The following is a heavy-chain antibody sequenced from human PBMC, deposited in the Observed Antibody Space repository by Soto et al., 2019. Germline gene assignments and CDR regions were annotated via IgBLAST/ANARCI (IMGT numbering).Heavy chain of an antibody. CDR2: IDTDGNT. CDR1: GFTFSNYW. D-gene: IGHD3-3*01. CDR3: AREWSAFDI. Sequence: GSLRLSCAASGFTFSNYWLHWVRQAPGKGLVWVSDIDTDGNTRYADSVKGRITISRDNAKNTLYLQMNSLRAEDTAVYFCAREWSAFDIWGQGTMVTVSS. J-gene: IGHJ3*02. V-gene: IGHV3-74*01.